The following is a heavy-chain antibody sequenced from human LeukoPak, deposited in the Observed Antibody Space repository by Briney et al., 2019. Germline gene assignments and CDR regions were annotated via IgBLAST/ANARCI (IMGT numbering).Heavy chain of an antibody. CDR2: IYGNAGRT. D-gene: IGHD3-22*01. Sequence: PGGSLRLSCAASGLTFSSHAMNWVRPAPGKGLEWVSGIYGNAGRTFYADSVKGRFTMSRDNSKNTLYLQMDSLRAEDTAMYYCARARSDNYYSGVNYWGQGTLVTVSS. J-gene: IGHJ4*02. V-gene: IGHV3-23*01. CDR1: GLTFSSHA. CDR3: ARARSDNYYSGVNY.